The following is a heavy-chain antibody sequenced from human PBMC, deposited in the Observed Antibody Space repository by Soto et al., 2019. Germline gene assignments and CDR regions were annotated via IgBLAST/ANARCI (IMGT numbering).Heavy chain of an antibody. Sequence: VASVKVSCKASGYTFTSYYMHWVRQAPGQGLEWMGIINPSGGSTSYAQKFQGRVTMTRDTSTSTVYMELSSLRSEDTAVYYCARDPITIFGVVDFDYWGQGTLVTVSS. CDR2: INPSGGST. D-gene: IGHD3-3*01. J-gene: IGHJ4*02. CDR3: ARDPITIFGVVDFDY. V-gene: IGHV1-46*01. CDR1: GYTFTSYY.